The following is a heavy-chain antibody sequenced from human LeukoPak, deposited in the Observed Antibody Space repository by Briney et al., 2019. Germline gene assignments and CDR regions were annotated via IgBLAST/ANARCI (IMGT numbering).Heavy chain of an antibody. D-gene: IGHD6-6*01. CDR1: GFTVSSNY. CDR2: IYSGGST. CDR3: ARDIRSSSAFDI. Sequence: GGSLRLSCAASGFTVSSNYMSWVRQAPGKGLEWVSVIYSGGSTYYADSVKGRFTISRDNAKNSLYLQMNSLRAEDTAVYYCARDIRSSSAFDIWGQGTMVTVSS. J-gene: IGHJ3*02. V-gene: IGHV3-53*01.